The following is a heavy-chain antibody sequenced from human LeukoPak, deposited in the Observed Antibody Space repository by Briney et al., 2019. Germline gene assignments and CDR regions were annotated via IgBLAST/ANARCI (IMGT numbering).Heavy chain of an antibody. CDR3: ARDLIAARPGYFDY. CDR2: ISYDGSNK. D-gene: IGHD6-6*01. V-gene: IGHV3-30-3*01. Sequence: TGGSLRLSCAASGFTFSSYAMHWVRQAPGKGLEWVAVISYDGSNKYYADSVKGRFTISRDNSKNTLYLQMNSLRAEDTAVYYCARDLIAARPGYFDYWGQGTLVTVSS. CDR1: GFTFSSYA. J-gene: IGHJ4*02.